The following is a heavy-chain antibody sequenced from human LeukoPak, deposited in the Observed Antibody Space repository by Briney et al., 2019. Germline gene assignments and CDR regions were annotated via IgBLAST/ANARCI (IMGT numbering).Heavy chain of an antibody. J-gene: IGHJ4*02. CDR3: LVWFGELSECDKDY. D-gene: IGHD3-10*01. CDR2: INHSGST. Sequence: PSETLSLTCAVYGGSFSGYYWSWIRQPPGKGLEWIGEINHSGSTNYNPSLKSRVTISVDTSKNQFSLKLSSVTAADTAVYYCLVWFGELSECDKDYWGQGTLVTVSS. CDR1: GGSFSGYY. V-gene: IGHV4-34*01.